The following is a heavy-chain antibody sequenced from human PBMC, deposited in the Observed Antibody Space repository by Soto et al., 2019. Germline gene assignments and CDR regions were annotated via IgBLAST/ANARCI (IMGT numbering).Heavy chain of an antibody. CDR1: GFTFSSYA. D-gene: IGHD6-19*01. CDR3: AKRGWGWTKPIDY. CDR2: ISGSGGST. Sequence: EVQLLESGGGLVQPGGSLRLSCAASGFTFSSYAMSWVRQAPGKGLEWVSAISGSGGSTYYADSVKGRFTISRDNSKNTLSLQMNSLRAEDTAVYYCAKRGWGWTKPIDYWGQGTLVTVSS. V-gene: IGHV3-23*01. J-gene: IGHJ4*02.